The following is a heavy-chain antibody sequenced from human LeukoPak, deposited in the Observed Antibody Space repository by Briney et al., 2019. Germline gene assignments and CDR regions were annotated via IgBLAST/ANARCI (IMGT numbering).Heavy chain of an antibody. V-gene: IGHV5-51*01. CDR2: IYPGDSDT. D-gene: IGHD2-2*01. CDR3: ARHRYCSSTSCPLDYYYMDV. J-gene: IGHJ6*03. CDR1: GYSFTSYW. Sequence: GESLKISCKGSGYSFTSYWIGWVRQMPGKGLEWMGIIYPGDSDTRYSPSFQGQVTISADKSISTAYLQWSSLKASDTAMYYCARHRYCSSTSCPLDYYYMDVWGKGTTVTLSS.